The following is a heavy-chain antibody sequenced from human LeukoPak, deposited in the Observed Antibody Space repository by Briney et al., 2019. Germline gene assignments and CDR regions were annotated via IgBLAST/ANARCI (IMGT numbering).Heavy chain of an antibody. D-gene: IGHD3-10*01. CDR3: ARYYGSGSKTVRAIDY. J-gene: IGHJ4*02. V-gene: IGHV4-39*07. CDR1: GGSLISSSDL. Sequence: SETLSLTCTVSGGSLISSSDLWVWIRQPPGKGLEWIGGIYYSGSTYYDPSLKSRINISIDTSKNQFFPRVTSVTAADTAVYYCARYYGSGSKTVRAIDYWGQGTLVIVSS. CDR2: IYYSGST.